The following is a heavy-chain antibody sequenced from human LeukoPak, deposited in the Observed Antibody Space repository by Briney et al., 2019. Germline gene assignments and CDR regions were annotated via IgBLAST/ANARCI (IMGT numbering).Heavy chain of an antibody. J-gene: IGHJ4*02. CDR1: GFSFSTYY. Sequence: GGSLRLSCAASGFSFSTYYVNWVRQAPGKGLEWVSCISSGSTYIFYADSVRGRFAISRDNAKNSLYLQMNSLRADDTAVYYCVRENHGSFDYWGQGSLVTVSS. D-gene: IGHD1-14*01. CDR2: ISSGSTYI. CDR3: VRENHGSFDY. V-gene: IGHV3-21*01.